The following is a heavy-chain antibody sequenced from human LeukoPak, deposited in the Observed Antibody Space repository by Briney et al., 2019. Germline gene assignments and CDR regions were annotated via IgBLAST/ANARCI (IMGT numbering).Heavy chain of an antibody. CDR1: GGSISSSSYY. V-gene: IGHV4-39*07. J-gene: IGHJ5*02. CDR3: ASGYCSSTSCYTDWFDP. CDR2: IYYSGST. D-gene: IGHD2-2*02. Sequence: SETLSLTCTVSGGSISSSSYYWGWIRQPPGKGLEWIGSIYYSGSTYYNPSLKSRVTISVDTSKNQFSLKLSSVTAADTAVYYCASGYCSSTSCYTDWFDPRGQGTLVTVSS.